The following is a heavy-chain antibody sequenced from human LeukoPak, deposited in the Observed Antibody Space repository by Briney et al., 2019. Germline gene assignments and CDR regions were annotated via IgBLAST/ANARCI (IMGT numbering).Heavy chain of an antibody. V-gene: IGHV4-61*01. D-gene: IGHD6-13*01. Sequence: SSETLSLTCSVSGASVSSGRFEWAWLRQPGGKGLEWIVYIYESGSTNYNRSVTRRVSISVDTSKNQFSLTMTSVTAADTAVYYCAREEDSNSWLDFDSWGQGTLVTVSS. CDR1: GASVSSGRFE. CDR2: IYESGST. J-gene: IGHJ4*02. CDR3: AREEDSNSWLDFDS.